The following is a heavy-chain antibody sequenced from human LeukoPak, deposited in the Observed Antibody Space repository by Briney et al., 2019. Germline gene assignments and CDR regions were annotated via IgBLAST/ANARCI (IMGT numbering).Heavy chain of an antibody. CDR2: ISSSSSYI. Sequence: GGSLRLSCAASGFTFSSYSMNWVRQAPGKGLEWVSSISSSSSYIYYADSVKGRFTISRDNAKNSLYLQMNSLRAEDTAVYYCARDSHYGDYRRGLDAFDIWGQGTMVTVSS. D-gene: IGHD4-17*01. CDR1: GFTFSSYS. V-gene: IGHV3-21*01. J-gene: IGHJ3*02. CDR3: ARDSHYGDYRRGLDAFDI.